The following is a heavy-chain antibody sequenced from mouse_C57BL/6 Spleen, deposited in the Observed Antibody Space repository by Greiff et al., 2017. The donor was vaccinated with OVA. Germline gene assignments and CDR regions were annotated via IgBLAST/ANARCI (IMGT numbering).Heavy chain of an antibody. D-gene: IGHD2-3*01. CDR2: INPNNGGT. CDR1: GYTFTDYN. V-gene: IGHV1-22*01. J-gene: IGHJ4*01. CDR3: ASYDGYPYYAMDY. Sequence: VQLQQSGPELVKPGASVKMSCKASGYTFTDYNMHWVKQSHGKSLEWIGYINPNNGGTRYNQKFKGKATLTVNTSSSTAYMELRSLTSEDSAVYYCASYDGYPYYAMDYWGQGTSVTVSS.